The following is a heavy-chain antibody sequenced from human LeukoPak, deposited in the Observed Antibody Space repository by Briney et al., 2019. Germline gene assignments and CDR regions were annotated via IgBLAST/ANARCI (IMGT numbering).Heavy chain of an antibody. CDR3: ARVGLAAFDI. V-gene: IGHV3-21*01. Sequence: PGGSLRLSCAGSGFTFSSYTMSWVRQAPGKGLEWVSSITSSSAYINYADSVKGRFTISRDNDQKSLYLHMNSLRAEDTAVYYCARVGLAAFDIWGQGTVVTVSS. CDR2: ITSSSAYI. CDR1: GFTFSSYT. J-gene: IGHJ3*02.